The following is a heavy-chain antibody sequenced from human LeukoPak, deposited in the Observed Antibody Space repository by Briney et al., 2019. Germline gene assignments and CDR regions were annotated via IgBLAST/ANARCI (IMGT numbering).Heavy chain of an antibody. V-gene: IGHV4-59*01. CDR1: GGSISNYY. Sequence: PSETLSLTCFVSGGSISNYYWSWIRQPPGKGLEYIGYIYYSGRTDYNPSLKSRVTISVDTSKNQFSLKLSSVTAADTAVYYCARYSSSSTYLDSWGQGTLVTVSS. J-gene: IGHJ4*02. CDR2: IYYSGRT. D-gene: IGHD6-6*01. CDR3: ARYSSSSTYLDS.